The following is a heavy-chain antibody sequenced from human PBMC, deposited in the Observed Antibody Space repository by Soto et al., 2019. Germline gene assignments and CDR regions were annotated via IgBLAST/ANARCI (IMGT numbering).Heavy chain of an antibody. CDR1: GFTVSSNY. J-gene: IGHJ4*02. Sequence: EVQLVESGGGLVQPGGSLRLSCAASGFTVSSNYMSWVHQAPGKGLEWVSVIYSGGSTYYADSVKGRFTISRDNSKNTLYLQMNSLRAEDTAVYYCARVLRGSGSFGIDYWGQGTLVTVSS. CDR3: ARVLRGSGSFGIDY. D-gene: IGHD3-10*01. CDR2: IYSGGST. V-gene: IGHV3-66*01.